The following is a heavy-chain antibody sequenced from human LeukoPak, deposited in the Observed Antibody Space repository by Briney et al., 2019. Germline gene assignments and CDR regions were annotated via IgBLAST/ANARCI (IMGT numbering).Heavy chain of an antibody. J-gene: IGHJ6*03. D-gene: IGHD4-17*01. CDR2: ITGTGGNT. CDR3: AKRRHDYGDYYYMDV. CDR1: GFTFSSCA. Sequence: GGSLRLSCAASGFTFSSCAMSWVRQAPGKGLEWVSGITGTGGNTYYADSVKGRFTISRVNSKNTLYLQMNSLRADDTAVYYCAKRRHDYGDYYYMDVWGKGTTVTVSS. V-gene: IGHV3-23*01.